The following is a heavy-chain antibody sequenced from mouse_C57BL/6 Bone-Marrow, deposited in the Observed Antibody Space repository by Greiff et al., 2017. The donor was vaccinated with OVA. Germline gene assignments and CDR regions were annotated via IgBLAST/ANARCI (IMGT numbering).Heavy chain of an antibody. V-gene: IGHV1-42*01. CDR1: GYSFTGYY. J-gene: IGHJ4*01. D-gene: IGHD1-1*01. Sequence: VQLQQSGPELVKPGASVKISCKASGYSFTGYYMNWVKQSPEKSLEWIGEINPSTGGTTYNQKFKAKATLTVEKSSSTAYMQLNSLTSEDSAVYYCAGSYVMDYWGQGTSVTVSS. CDR3: AGSYVMDY. CDR2: INPSTGGT.